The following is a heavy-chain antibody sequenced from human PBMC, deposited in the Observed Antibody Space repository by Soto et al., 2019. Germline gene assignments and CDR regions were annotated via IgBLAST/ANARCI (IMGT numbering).Heavy chain of an antibody. J-gene: IGHJ4*02. V-gene: IGHV4-59*01. CDR2: IYYTGST. CDR1: GFSINNYY. CDR3: AKVVSGGHLDY. D-gene: IGHD6-25*01. Sequence: PSETLSLTCTFSGFSINNYYWTWIRQPPGKRLEWIGAIYYTGSTTYNPSLRSRVTFSVDTSKNQFSLSLTSVTAADTAVYFRAKVVSGGHLDYWGQGTLVTSPQ.